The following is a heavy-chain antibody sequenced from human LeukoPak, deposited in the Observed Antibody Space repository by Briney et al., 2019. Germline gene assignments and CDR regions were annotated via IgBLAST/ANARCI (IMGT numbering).Heavy chain of an antibody. J-gene: IGHJ4*02. D-gene: IGHD1-26*01. Sequence: PGGSLRLSCAASGFTFDDYAMHWVRQAPGKGLEWVSGISWNSGSIGYADSVKGRFTVSRDNAKNSLYLQMNSLRAEDMALYYCAKAHSGSSLDYFDYWGQGTLVTVSS. CDR3: AKAHSGSSLDYFDY. V-gene: IGHV3-9*03. CDR2: ISWNSGSI. CDR1: GFTFDDYA.